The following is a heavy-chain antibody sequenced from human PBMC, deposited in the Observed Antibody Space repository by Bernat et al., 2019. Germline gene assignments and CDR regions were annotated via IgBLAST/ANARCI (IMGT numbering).Heavy chain of an antibody. V-gene: IGHV1-24*01. Sequence: QVQLVQSGAEVKKPGASVKVSCKVSGYTLTELSMHWVRQAPGKGLEWMGGFNHEDDETVYAQKFQGRVTMTEDTSTDTAYMELSNLRSEDTAVYYCATDASYGDSLGWYFDLWGRGTLFTVSS. CDR3: ATDASYGDSLGWYFDL. D-gene: IGHD4-17*01. CDR1: GYTLTELS. J-gene: IGHJ2*01. CDR2: FNHEDDET.